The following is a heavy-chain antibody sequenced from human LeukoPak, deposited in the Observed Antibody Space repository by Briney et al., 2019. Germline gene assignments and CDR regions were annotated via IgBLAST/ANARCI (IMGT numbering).Heavy chain of an antibody. V-gene: IGHV3-33*01. CDR2: VWYDGSKK. J-gene: IGHJ1*01. D-gene: IGHD3-10*01. CDR1: GFTFSFYG. CDR3: AGEEDLRELRGGREFFQY. Sequence: PGGSLRLSCAASGFTFSFYGMHWVRQAPGKGLEWVAVVWYDGSKKYYADSMKGRFTISRDNSKNTVYLQMNSLRVEDTAVYYCAGEEDLRELRGGREFFQYWGQGTLVTVPS.